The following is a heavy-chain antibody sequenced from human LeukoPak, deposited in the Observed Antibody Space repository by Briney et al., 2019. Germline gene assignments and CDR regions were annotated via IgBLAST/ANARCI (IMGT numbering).Heavy chain of an antibody. CDR3: ARDLSPVVRASPMGY. J-gene: IGHJ4*02. Sequence: GGSLRLSCAASGFTFTNYGMHWVRQAPGKGLEWVALITYAGYYKYYSDSVKGRFTISSDTSKNTLYLQMNSLRAEDTAVYYCARDLSPVVRASPMGYWGQGTPVTVSS. CDR1: GFTFTNYG. V-gene: IGHV3-30*03. CDR2: ITYAGYYK. D-gene: IGHD3-10*01.